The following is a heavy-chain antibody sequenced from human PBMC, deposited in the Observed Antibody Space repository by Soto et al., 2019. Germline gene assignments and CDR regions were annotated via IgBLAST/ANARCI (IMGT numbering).Heavy chain of an antibody. Sequence: GASVKVSCKASGYTFTGYYMHWVRQAPGQGLEWMGWINPNSGGTNYAQKFQGWVTMTRDTSISTAYMELSRLRSDDTAVYYCARSPYVDIVATILPPPDYYYGMDVWGQGTTVTV. CDR2: INPNSGGT. CDR3: ARSPYVDIVATILPPPDYYYGMDV. J-gene: IGHJ6*02. CDR1: GYTFTGYY. V-gene: IGHV1-2*04. D-gene: IGHD5-12*01.